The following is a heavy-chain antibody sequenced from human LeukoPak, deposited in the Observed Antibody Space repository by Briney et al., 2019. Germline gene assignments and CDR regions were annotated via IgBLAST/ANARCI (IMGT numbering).Heavy chain of an antibody. D-gene: IGHD2-15*01. J-gene: IGHJ6*02. CDR3: ARGRGWWLGGDYYYYGMDV. CDR1: GYTFTSYD. CDR2: MNPNSGDT. Sequence: GASVTVSCKASGYTFTSYDINWVRQATGQGLVWMGWMNPNSGDTGYAQKFQGRVTMTRNTSISTAYVELSSLRSEDTAVYYCARGRGWWLGGDYYYYGMDVWGQGTTVTVSS. V-gene: IGHV1-8*01.